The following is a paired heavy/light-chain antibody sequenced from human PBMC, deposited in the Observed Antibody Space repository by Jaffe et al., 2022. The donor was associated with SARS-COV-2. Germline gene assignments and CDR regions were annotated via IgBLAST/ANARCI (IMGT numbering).Heavy chain of an antibody. CDR1: GFTFSTYA. CDR2: ISASGDST. D-gene: IGHD3-9*01. V-gene: IGHV3-23*04. CDR3: AKPCAKVGGAVRSSDWLRGPFDY. J-gene: IGHJ4*02. Sequence: EVQLVESGGDLVQPGGSLRLSCTVSGFTFSTYAMSWVRQTPGKGLEWVSGISASGDSTYYVDSVKGRFTISRDNSKSTLYVQMNRLRADDTAVYYCAKPCAKVGGAVRSSDWLRGPFDYWGQGTLVTVSS.
Light chain of an antibody. CDR1: QGISSW. CDR3: QQVSSFPPT. J-gene: IGKJ4*01. CDR2: AAS. Sequence: DIQMTQSPSSVSASVGDRVTITCRASQGISSWLAWYQQKPGKAPKFLIYAASSLQSGVPSRFSGSGSGTDFTLTINNLQPEDFATYYCQQVSSFPPTFGGGTKVEIK. V-gene: IGKV1D-12*01.